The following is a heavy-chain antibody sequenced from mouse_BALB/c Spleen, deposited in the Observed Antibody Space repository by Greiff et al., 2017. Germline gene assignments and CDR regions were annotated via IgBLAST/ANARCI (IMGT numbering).Heavy chain of an antibody. J-gene: IGHJ3*01. V-gene: IGHV5-6-4*01. D-gene: IGHD1-2*01. CDR3: TSLRRGFAY. CDR2: ISSGGSYT. CDR1: GFTFSSYT. Sequence: EVKLMESGGGLVKPGGSLKLSCAASGFTFSSYTMSWVRQTPEKRLEWVATISSGGSYTYYPDSVKGRFTISRDNAKNTLYLQMSSLKSEDTAMYYCTSLRRGFAYWGQGTLVTVSA.